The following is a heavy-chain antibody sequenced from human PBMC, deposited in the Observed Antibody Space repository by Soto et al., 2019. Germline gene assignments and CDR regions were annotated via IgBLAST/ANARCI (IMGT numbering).Heavy chain of an antibody. CDR3: ARGGYYDNNWVVLRHYGLDV. J-gene: IGHJ6*02. CDR2: ISPYDDST. V-gene: IGHV1-18*01. Sequence: QVQLVQSAGEMKKPGASVQVSCKASGYTFIRYGITWVRQAPGQGFEWMGWISPYDDSTIYAQKLQGRVTMTADTSTRLVNLTLRSLKSDDTAVYYCARGGYYDNNWVVLRHYGLDVWGQGTSVTVSS. D-gene: IGHD3-16*01. CDR1: GYTFIRYG.